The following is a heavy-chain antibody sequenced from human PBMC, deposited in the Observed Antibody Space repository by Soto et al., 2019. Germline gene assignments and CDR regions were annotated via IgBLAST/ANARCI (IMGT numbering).Heavy chain of an antibody. CDR1: GGSISSYY. J-gene: IGHJ6*02. D-gene: IGHD1-7*01. Sequence: SETLSLTCTVSGGSISSYYWNWIRQPPGKGLEWIGYIYYSGSTNYNPSLKSRVTISVDTSKNQFSLKLSSVTAADTAVYYCATSTGTFTYYDYGMDVWGQGTTVTVS. CDR2: IYYSGST. CDR3: ATSTGTFTYYDYGMDV. V-gene: IGHV4-59*01.